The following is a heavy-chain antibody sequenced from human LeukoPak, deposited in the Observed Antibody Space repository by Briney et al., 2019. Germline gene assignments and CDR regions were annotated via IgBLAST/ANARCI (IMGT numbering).Heavy chain of an antibody. V-gene: IGHV1-2*02. CDR2: INPNSGGT. J-gene: IGHJ4*02. Sequence: ASVKVSCKASGYTFTGYYMHWVRQAPGQGLEWMGWINPNSGGTNYAQKFQGRVTMTRGTSISTAYMELSRLRSDDTAVYYCAREAAAGTYFDYWGQGTLVTVSS. CDR1: GYTFTGYY. CDR3: AREAAAGTYFDY. D-gene: IGHD1-1*01.